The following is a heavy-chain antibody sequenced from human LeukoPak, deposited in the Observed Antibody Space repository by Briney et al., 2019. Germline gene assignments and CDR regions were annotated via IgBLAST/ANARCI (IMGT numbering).Heavy chain of an antibody. CDR1: GGSISSYY. Sequence: SETLSLTCTVSGGSISSYYWSWIRQPPGKGLEWIGYIYYSGSTYYNPSLKSRVTISVDTSKNQFSLKLSSVTAADTAVYYCARVSSLLHASFDYWGQGTLVTVSS. CDR2: IYYSGST. CDR3: ARVSSLLHASFDY. V-gene: IGHV4-59*12. D-gene: IGHD3-22*01. J-gene: IGHJ4*02.